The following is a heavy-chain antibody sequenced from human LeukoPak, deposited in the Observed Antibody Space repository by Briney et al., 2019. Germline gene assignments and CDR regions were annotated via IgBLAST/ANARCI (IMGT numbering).Heavy chain of an antibody. Sequence: PGGSLRLSCAASGFTFDDYAMHWVRHAPGKGLEWASGISWSSGSIVYADSVKGRFTISRDNSKNTLYLQMNSLRAEDTAVYYCARVSYYYGSGSYRPTAVYYFDYWGQGTLVTVSS. CDR1: GFTFDDYA. D-gene: IGHD3-10*01. J-gene: IGHJ4*02. CDR3: ARVSYYYGSGSYRPTAVYYFDY. V-gene: IGHV3-9*01. CDR2: ISWSSGSI.